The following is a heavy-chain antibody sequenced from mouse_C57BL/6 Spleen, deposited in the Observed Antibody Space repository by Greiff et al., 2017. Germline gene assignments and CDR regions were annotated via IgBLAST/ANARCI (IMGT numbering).Heavy chain of an antibody. J-gene: IGHJ2*01. CDR2: IYPSDSET. D-gene: IGHD2-3*01. Sequence: QVQLQQPGAELVRPGSSVKLSCKASGYTFTSYWMDWVKQRPGQGLEWIGNIYPSDSETHYNQKFKDKATLTVDKSSSTAYMQLSILTSEDSAVYYCARNYDGYYVDYWGQGTTLTVSS. CDR1: GYTFTSYW. CDR3: ARNYDGYYVDY. V-gene: IGHV1-61*01.